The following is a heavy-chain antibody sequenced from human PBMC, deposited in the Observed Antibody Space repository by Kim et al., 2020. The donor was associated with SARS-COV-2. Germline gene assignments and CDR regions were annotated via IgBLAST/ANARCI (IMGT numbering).Heavy chain of an antibody. CDR1: GFTFSSYG. Sequence: GGSLRLSCAASGFTFSSYGMHWVRQAPGKGLEWVAVISYDGSNKYYADSVKGRFTISRDNSKNTLYLQMNSLRAEDTAVYYCARGRVVGAGWFDYWGQGTLVTVSS. CDR2: ISYDGSNK. D-gene: IGHD1-26*01. V-gene: IGHV3-33*05. CDR3: ARGRVVGAGWFDY. J-gene: IGHJ4*02.